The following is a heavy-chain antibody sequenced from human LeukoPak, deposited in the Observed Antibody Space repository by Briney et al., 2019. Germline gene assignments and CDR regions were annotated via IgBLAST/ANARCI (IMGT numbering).Heavy chain of an antibody. CDR1: GGSIRDDDYY. D-gene: IGHD2-2*01. CDR3: ARESVQRGAAGAMGFDP. J-gene: IGHJ5*02. CDR2: MYYVGST. Sequence: SETLSLTCIVSGGSIRDDDYYWSWIRQHPGKGLEWIGYMYYVGSTYYNPSLKSRVTISLDTSKNQFSLKVSSVTAADTAVYYCARESVQRGAAGAMGFDPWGQGTLVTVSS. V-gene: IGHV4-31*03.